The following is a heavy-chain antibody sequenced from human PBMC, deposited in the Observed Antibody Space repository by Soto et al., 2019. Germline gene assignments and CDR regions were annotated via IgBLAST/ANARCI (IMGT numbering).Heavy chain of an antibody. CDR1: GFTFSSYW. Sequence: EVQLVESGGGLVQPGGSLRLFCAASGFTFSSYWMHWVRQAPGKGLVWVSRINSDGSSTNYADSVKGRFTISRDNARNTLFLQMDTLRAEDTAVYYCTRSGSSPYYYGMDVWGQGTTVTVSS. D-gene: IGHD6-6*01. V-gene: IGHV3-74*01. CDR2: INSDGSST. J-gene: IGHJ6*02. CDR3: TRSGSSPYYYGMDV.